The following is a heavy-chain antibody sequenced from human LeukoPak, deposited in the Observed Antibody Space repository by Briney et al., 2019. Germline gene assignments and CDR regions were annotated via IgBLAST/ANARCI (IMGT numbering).Heavy chain of an antibody. V-gene: IGHV3-30*03. J-gene: IGHJ3*02. Sequence: TGGSLRLSCAASGFTFSDYYMTWMRQAPGKGLEWVAVISYDGSNKYYADSVKGRFTISRDNSKNTLYLQMNSLRDEDTAVYYCASVRSSLFGEDAFDIWGQGTMVTVSS. CDR3: ASVRSSLFGEDAFDI. CDR2: ISYDGSNK. CDR1: GFTFSDYY. D-gene: IGHD3-16*01.